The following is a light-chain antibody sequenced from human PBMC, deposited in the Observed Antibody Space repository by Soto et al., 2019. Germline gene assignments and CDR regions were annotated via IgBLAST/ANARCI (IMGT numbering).Light chain of an antibody. CDR1: QSVSSYY. CDR3: QQRSNWPPIT. CDR2: AAS. J-gene: IGKJ1*01. Sequence: EIVLTQSPGTLSLSPGERATLSCRASQSVSSYYLAWYQQKPGQAPRLLIYAASSRATGIPDRFSGSGSGTDFTLTIDNLEPEDFAIYYCQQRSNWPPITFGQGTKVDIK. V-gene: IGKV3D-20*02.